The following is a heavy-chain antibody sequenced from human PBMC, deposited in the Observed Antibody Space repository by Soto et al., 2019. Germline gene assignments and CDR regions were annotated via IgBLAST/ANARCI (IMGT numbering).Heavy chain of an antibody. CDR2: IITIVGTA. CDR1: GGTFSSYA. CDR3: ARDRGVLGVTHYYCYGMDV. V-gene: IGHV1-69*06. D-gene: IGHD3-10*01. J-gene: IGHJ6*02. Sequence: QVQLVQSGAEVKKPGSSVKVSCKASGGTFSSYAISWVRQAPGQGLEWMGGIITIVGTANYAQKFQGRVTITAEKSTSTAYMGRSSVRSDNTAVYYCARDRGVLGVTHYYCYGMDVWGQGTTVTVSS.